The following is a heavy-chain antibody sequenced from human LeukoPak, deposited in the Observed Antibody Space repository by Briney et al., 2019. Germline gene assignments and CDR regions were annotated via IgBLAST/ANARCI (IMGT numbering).Heavy chain of an antibody. CDR1: GASISTGGYS. Sequence: SQTLSLTCAVSGASISTGGYSWSWIRQPPGRGLEWIGYIFHSGSTYYNPSLKSRVTIPVDRSRNQFSLKLSSVTAADTAVYYCARAGSPYEAMGRNWFDPWGQGTLVTVSS. V-gene: IGHV4-30-2*01. D-gene: IGHD5-18*01. J-gene: IGHJ5*02. CDR3: ARAGSPYEAMGRNWFDP. CDR2: IFHSGST.